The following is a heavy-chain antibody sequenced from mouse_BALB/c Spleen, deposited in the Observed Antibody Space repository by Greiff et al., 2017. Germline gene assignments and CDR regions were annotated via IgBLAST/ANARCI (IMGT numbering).Heavy chain of an antibody. D-gene: IGHD4-1*01. CDR2: IDPENGDT. Sequence: VQLKQSGAELVRSGASVKLSCTASGFNIKDYYMHWVKQRPEQGLEWIGWIDPENGDTEYAPKFQGKATMTADTSSNTAYLQLSSLTSEDTAVYYCNAPNPAWFAYWGQGTLVTVSA. V-gene: IGHV14-4*02. CDR3: NAPNPAWFAY. J-gene: IGHJ3*01. CDR1: GFNIKDYY.